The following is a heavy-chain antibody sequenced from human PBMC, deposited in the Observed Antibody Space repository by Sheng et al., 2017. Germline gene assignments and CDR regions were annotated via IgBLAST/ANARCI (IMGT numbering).Heavy chain of an antibody. CDR2: INPNSGGT. D-gene: IGHD3-3*01. Sequence: QVQLVQSGAEMKKPGASVKVSRKASGYTFTGYYMHWVRQAPGQGLEWMGRINPNSGGTNYAQKFQGRVTMTRDTSISTAYMELSRLRSDDTAVYYCARDRDFWSGYNFDYWGQGTLVTVSS. V-gene: IGHV1-2*06. CDR1: GYTFTGYY. J-gene: IGHJ4*02. CDR3: ARDRDFWSGYNFDY.